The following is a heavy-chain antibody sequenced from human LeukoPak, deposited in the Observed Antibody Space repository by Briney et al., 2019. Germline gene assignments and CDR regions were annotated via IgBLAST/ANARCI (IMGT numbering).Heavy chain of an antibody. D-gene: IGHD6-13*01. Sequence: GGSLRLSCAASGFTFSSCTMNWVRQAPGKGLEWVSSISNSSSYIYYAGSVKGRFTISRDNAKNSLYLQMNSLRAEDTAVYYYAREKQPRYYYGMDVWGKGTTVTVSS. CDR1: GFTFSSCT. CDR2: ISNSSSYI. CDR3: AREKQPRYYYGMDV. J-gene: IGHJ6*04. V-gene: IGHV3-21*01.